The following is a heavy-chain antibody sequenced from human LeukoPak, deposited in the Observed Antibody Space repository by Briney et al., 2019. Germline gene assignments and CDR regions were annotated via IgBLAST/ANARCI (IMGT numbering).Heavy chain of an antibody. CDR1: GFTFSSYW. J-gene: IGHJ4*02. CDR2: IKQDGSEK. Sequence: GGSLRLSCAASGFTFSSYWMGWVRQAPGKGLEWVANIKQDGSEKYYVDSVKGRFTISRGNAKNSLYLQMNSLRAEDTAVYYCARVDFDWLFDYWGQGTLVTVSS. D-gene: IGHD3-9*01. CDR3: ARVDFDWLFDY. V-gene: IGHV3-7*01.